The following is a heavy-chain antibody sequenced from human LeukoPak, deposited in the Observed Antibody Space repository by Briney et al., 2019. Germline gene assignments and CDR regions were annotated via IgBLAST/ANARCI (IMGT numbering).Heavy chain of an antibody. J-gene: IGHJ4*02. V-gene: IGHV4-38-2*02. CDR2: INHSGST. D-gene: IGHD3-3*01. CDR1: GYSITSGYY. CDR3: ARGLNDSWTGENY. Sequence: SETLSLTCTVSGYSITSGYYWGWIRQPPGKVLEWIGSINHSGSTYYNPSLKSRVTISADTSKNQFSLKLSSVTAADTAVYYCARGLNDSWTGENYWGQGTLVTVSS.